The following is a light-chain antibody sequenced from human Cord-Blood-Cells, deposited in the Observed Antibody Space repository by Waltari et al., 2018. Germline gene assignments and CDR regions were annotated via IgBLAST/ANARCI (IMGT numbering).Light chain of an antibody. Sequence: QSALTQPRSVSGSPGQSVTISCTGTSSDVGVSNYASWYQQHPVKAPKLMIYDVSKRPSGVPDRFSGSKSGNTASLTISGLQAEDEADYYCCSYAGSYTWVFGGGTKLTVL. V-gene: IGLV2-11*01. CDR2: DVS. CDR1: SSDVGVSNY. CDR3: CSYAGSYTWV. J-gene: IGLJ3*02.